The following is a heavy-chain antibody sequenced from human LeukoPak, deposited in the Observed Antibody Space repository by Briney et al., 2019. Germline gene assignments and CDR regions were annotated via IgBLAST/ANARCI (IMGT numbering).Heavy chain of an antibody. CDR2: ISWNSGSI. V-gene: IGHV3-9*01. Sequence: GRSLRLSCAASGFTFDDYAMHWVRQAPGKGLEWVSGISWNSGSIGYADSVKGRFTISRDNAKNSLYLQMNSLRAEDTAVYYCARGYSTGGFQYWGQGTLVTVSS. CDR1: GFTFDDYA. D-gene: IGHD6-19*01. CDR3: ARGYSTGGFQY. J-gene: IGHJ1*01.